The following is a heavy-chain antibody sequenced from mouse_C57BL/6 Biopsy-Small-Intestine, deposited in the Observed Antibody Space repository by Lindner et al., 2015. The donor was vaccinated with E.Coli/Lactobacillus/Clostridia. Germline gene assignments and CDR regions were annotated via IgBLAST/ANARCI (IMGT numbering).Heavy chain of an antibody. CDR3: ARGWLLRSMDY. D-gene: IGHD2-3*01. Sequence: VQLQESGAELVKPGASVRLSCTASGFNIKDYYLYWVKQRTEQGLEWIGRIDPEDGETKYAPKFQGKATITADTSSNTAYLRLSSLTSEDTAVYYCARGWLLRSMDYWGQGTSVTVSS. V-gene: IGHV14-2*01. CDR2: IDPEDGET. CDR1: GFNIKDYY. J-gene: IGHJ4*01.